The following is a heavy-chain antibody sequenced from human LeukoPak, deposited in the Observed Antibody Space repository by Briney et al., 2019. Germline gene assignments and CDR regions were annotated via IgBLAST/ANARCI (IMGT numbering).Heavy chain of an antibody. V-gene: IGHV4-34*01. CDR2: INHSGST. Sequence: PSETLSLTCAVYGGSFSGYYWSWIRQPPGKGLEWIGEINHSGSTNYNPSLKSRVTISVDTSKNQFSLKLSSVTAADTAVYYCARVQHCSSTSCYTAGLYYYYMDVWGKGTTVTVSS. J-gene: IGHJ6*03. D-gene: IGHD2-2*02. CDR1: GGSFSGYY. CDR3: ARVQHCSSTSCYTAGLYYYYMDV.